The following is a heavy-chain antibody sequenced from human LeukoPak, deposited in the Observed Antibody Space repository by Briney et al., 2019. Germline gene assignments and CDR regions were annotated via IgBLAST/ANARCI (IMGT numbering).Heavy chain of an antibody. CDR3: AKDDYYYGSGRGEYYFDY. CDR2: IRYDGSNK. V-gene: IGHV3-30*02. Sequence: GGSLRLSCSASGFTFSSYGMHWVRQAPGKGLEWVAFIRYDGSNKYYADSVEGRFTISRDNSKNTLYLQMNSLRAEDTAVYYCAKDDYYYGSGRGEYYFDYWGQGTLVTVSS. CDR1: GFTFSSYG. D-gene: IGHD3-10*01. J-gene: IGHJ4*02.